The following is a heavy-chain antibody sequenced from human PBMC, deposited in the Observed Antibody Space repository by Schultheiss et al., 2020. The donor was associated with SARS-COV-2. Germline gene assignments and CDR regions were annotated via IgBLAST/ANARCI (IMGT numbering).Heavy chain of an antibody. Sequence: GGSLRLSCAASGFTFSSYAMSWVRQAPGKGLEWVSGISWNSGSIGYADSVKGRFTISRDNAKNSLYLQMNSLRAGDTAVYYCARGPFPAAAGPLGYFDLWGRGTLVTVSS. V-gene: IGHV3-9*01. CDR3: ARGPFPAAAGPLGYFDL. CDR1: GFTFSSYA. CDR2: ISWNSGSI. D-gene: IGHD6-13*01. J-gene: IGHJ2*01.